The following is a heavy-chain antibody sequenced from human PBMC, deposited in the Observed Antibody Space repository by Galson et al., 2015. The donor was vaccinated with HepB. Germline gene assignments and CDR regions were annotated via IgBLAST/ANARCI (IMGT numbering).Heavy chain of an antibody. CDR2: ISSSSSYI. V-gene: IGHV3-21*01. CDR1: GFTFSSYS. CDR3: ARDVYTGYNRRITMIVGNAFDI. Sequence: SLRLSCAASGFTFSSYSMNWVRQAPGKGLEWVSSISSSSSYIYYADSVKGRFTISRDNTKNSLYLQMNSLRAEDTAVYYCARDVYTGYNRRITMIVGNAFDIWGQGTMVTVSS. D-gene: IGHD3-22*01. J-gene: IGHJ3*02.